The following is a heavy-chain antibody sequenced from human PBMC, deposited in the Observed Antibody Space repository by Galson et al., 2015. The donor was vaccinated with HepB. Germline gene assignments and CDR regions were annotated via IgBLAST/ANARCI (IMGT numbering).Heavy chain of an antibody. CDR2: TYYRSKWYN. Sequence: CAISGDSVSSNSAAWNWIRQSPSRGLEWLGRTYYRSKWYNDYAVSVKSRITINPDTSKNQFSLQLNSVTPEDTAVYYCARGMRGYDILTGYYYYYYGMDVWGQGTTVTVS. CDR3: ARGMRGYDILTGYYYYYYGMDV. CDR1: GDSVSSNSAA. J-gene: IGHJ6*02. V-gene: IGHV6-1*01. D-gene: IGHD3-9*01.